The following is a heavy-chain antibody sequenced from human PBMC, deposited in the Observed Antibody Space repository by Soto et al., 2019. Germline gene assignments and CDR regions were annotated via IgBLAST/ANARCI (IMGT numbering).Heavy chain of an antibody. CDR3: VKNSGWFNT. CDR1: GFTFGTTD. CDR2: IDGSGGLT. V-gene: IGHV3-23*01. Sequence: PGVSLRLSCAASGFTFGTTDMSWVRQAPGEGLEWVSTIDGSGGLTYYADSVKGRFTISRDNYRKTVYLQMNSLRGDDTALYYCVKNSGWFNTWGQGAL. D-gene: IGHD3-10*01. J-gene: IGHJ5*02.